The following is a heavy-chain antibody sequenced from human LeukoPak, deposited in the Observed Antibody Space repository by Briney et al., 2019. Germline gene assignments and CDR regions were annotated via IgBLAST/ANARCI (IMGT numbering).Heavy chain of an antibody. CDR1: GFTFSNYM. D-gene: IGHD5-12*01. CDR3: ARSVDIDY. V-gene: IGHV3-74*01. Sequence: GGSLRLSCAASGFTFSNYMMHWVRQAPGKGLVWVSRIKSDGITITYADSVKGRFTISRDNAKNTLYLQMNSLRAEDTAVYYCARSVDIDYWGQGTLVTVSS. J-gene: IGHJ4*02. CDR2: IKSDGITI.